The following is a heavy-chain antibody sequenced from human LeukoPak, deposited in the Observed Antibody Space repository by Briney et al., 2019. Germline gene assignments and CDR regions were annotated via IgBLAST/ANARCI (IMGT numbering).Heavy chain of an antibody. J-gene: IGHJ4*02. CDR3: ARLPGYCSSNSCYKMTIPFDY. Sequence: GGSLRLSCSASGFTFSSYSMHWVRQAPGKGLEWVAVISYDGNNKYDADSVKGRFTISRDNSKNTLYLQMNSLRAEDTAVYYCARLPGYCSSNSCYKMTIPFDYWGQGTLVTVSS. D-gene: IGHD2-2*02. CDR2: ISYDGNNK. V-gene: IGHV3-30-3*01. CDR1: GFTFSSYS.